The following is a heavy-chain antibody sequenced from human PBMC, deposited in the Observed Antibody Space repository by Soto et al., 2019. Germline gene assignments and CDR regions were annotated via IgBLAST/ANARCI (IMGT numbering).Heavy chain of an antibody. J-gene: IGHJ4*02. CDR2: INHSGST. V-gene: IGHV4-34*01. CDR1: GGSFSGYY. Sequence: SETLSLTCAVYGGSFSGYYWSWIRQPPGKGLEWIGEINHSGSTNYNPSLKSRVTISVDTSKNQFSLKLSSVTAADTAVYYCARGRRSDYWGQGTLVTVSS. CDR3: ARGRRSDY.